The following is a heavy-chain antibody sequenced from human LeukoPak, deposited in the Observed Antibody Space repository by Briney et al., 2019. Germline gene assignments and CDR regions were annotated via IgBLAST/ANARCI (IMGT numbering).Heavy chain of an antibody. D-gene: IGHD3-22*01. Sequence: ASVKVACKASGGTFSSYAISWVRQAPGQGLEWMGRINPNSGGTNYAQKFQGRVTMTRDTSISTAYMELSRLRSDDTAVYYCARVMYYDSSGFLGVGDAFDIWGQGTMVTVSS. CDR3: ARVMYYDSSGFLGVGDAFDI. CDR1: GGTFSSYA. CDR2: INPNSGGT. J-gene: IGHJ3*02. V-gene: IGHV1-2*06.